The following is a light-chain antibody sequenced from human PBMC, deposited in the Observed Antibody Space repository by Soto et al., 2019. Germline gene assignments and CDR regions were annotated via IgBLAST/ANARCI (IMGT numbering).Light chain of an antibody. J-gene: IGKJ4*01. CDR2: DAS. V-gene: IGKV3-20*01. CDR3: HQFSSYPLT. CDR1: QTVRNNY. Sequence: EFVLTQSPGTLSLSPGERATLSCRASQTVRNNYLAWYQQKPGQAPRLLIYDASSRATGIPDRFSGGGSGTDFTLTISRLEPEDFAVYYCHQFSSYPLTLGGGTKVDTK.